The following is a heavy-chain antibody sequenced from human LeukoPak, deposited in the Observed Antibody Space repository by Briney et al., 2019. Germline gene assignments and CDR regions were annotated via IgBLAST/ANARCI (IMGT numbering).Heavy chain of an antibody. V-gene: IGHV4-4*02. CDR2: IYYSGST. D-gene: IGHD6-13*01. CDR3: ARDIAPGIAAAYNWFDP. CDR1: GGSISSSNW. Sequence: SGTLSLTCAVSGGSISSSNWWSWVRQPPGKGLEWIGSIYYSGSTYYNPSLKSRVTISVDTSKNQFSLKLSSVTAADTAVYYCARDIAPGIAAAYNWFDPWGQGTLVTVSS. J-gene: IGHJ5*02.